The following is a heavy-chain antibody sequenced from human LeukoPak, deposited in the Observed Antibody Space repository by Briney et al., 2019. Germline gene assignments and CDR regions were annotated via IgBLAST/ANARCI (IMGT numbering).Heavy chain of an antibody. CDR3: ARDSFLGELSFSGMDV. D-gene: IGHD3-16*02. J-gene: IGHJ6*02. CDR2: ISWNSGSI. V-gene: IGHV3-9*01. CDR1: GFTFDDYA. Sequence: GRSLRLSFAASGFTFDDYAMHWVRQAPGKGLEWVSGISWNSGSIGYADSVKGRFTISRDNAKNSLYLQMNSLRAEDTAVYYCARDSFLGELSFSGMDVWGQGTTVTVSS.